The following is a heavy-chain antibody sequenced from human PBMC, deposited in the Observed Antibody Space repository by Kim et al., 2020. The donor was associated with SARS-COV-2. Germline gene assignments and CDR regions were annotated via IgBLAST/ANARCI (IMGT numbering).Heavy chain of an antibody. CDR3: ARPHSSGYYYGEGSSNGGAFDI. CDR1: GGTFSSYA. J-gene: IGHJ3*02. CDR2: IIPIFGTA. Sequence: SVKVSCKASGGTFSSYAISWVRQAPGQGLEWMGGIIPIFGTANYAQKFQGRVTITADESTSTAYMELSSLRSEDTAVYYCARPHSSGYYYGEGSSNGGAFDIWGQGTMVTVSS. V-gene: IGHV1-69*13. D-gene: IGHD3-22*01.